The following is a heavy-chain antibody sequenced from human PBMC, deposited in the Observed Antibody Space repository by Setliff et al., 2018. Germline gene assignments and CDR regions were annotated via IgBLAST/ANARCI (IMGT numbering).Heavy chain of an antibody. CDR2: FIPILGAT. CDR1: GGTFSSSG. V-gene: IGHV1-69*13. J-gene: IGHJ5*01. CDR3: ARELRSPYWHLDS. Sequence: SVKVSCKSSGGTFSSSGITWVRQAPGQGLQWLGRFIPILGATNYAQNFQGRVMITPDESTSTGYMELRSMRSDDTAVYYCARELRSPYWHLDSWGQGTQVTVSS. D-gene: IGHD3-16*01.